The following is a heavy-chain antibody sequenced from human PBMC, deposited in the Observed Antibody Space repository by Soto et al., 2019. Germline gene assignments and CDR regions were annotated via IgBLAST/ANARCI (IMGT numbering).Heavy chain of an antibody. J-gene: IGHJ5*02. V-gene: IGHV3-21*01. D-gene: IGHD6-6*01. CDR2: ISSSSSYI. CDR3: ARDLGLPRLAARLTWFDP. Sequence: GGSLKLSCAASGFTFSSYTMNWVRQAPGKGLEWVSSISSSSSYIYYADSVKGRFTISRDNAKNSLYLQMNSLRAEDTAVYYCARDLGLPRLAARLTWFDPWGQGTLVTVFS. CDR1: GFTFSSYT.